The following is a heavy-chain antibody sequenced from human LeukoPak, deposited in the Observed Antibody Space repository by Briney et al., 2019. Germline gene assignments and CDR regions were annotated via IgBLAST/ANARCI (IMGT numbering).Heavy chain of an antibody. D-gene: IGHD3-10*01. Sequence: SQTLSLTCTVSGGSISGGDYYWSWIRQPPGKGLEWIGYIYYSGSTYYNPSLKSRVTISVDTSKNQFSLKLSSVTAADTAVYYCARGLLWFGESANWFDPWGQGTLVTVSS. CDR2: IYYSGST. V-gene: IGHV4-30-4*01. CDR1: GGSISGGDYY. CDR3: ARGLLWFGESANWFDP. J-gene: IGHJ5*02.